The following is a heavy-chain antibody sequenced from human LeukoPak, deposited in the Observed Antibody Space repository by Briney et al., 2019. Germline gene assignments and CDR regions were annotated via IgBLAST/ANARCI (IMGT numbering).Heavy chain of an antibody. V-gene: IGHV1-8*01. Sequence: ASVKVSCKASGYTFTSYDINWVRQATGQGLEWMGWMNPNSGNTGYAQKFQGRVTMTRNTSISTAYMELSSLRSEDTAVYYCARAYPTPYYDFWSGYPYYYYYMDVWGKGTTVTVSS. CDR3: ARAYPTPYYDFWSGYPYYYYYMDV. CDR2: MNPNSGNT. J-gene: IGHJ6*03. D-gene: IGHD3-3*01. CDR1: GYTFTSYD.